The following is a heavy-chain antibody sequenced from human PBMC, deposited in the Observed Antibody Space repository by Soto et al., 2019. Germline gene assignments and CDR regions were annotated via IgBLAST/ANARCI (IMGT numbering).Heavy chain of an antibody. CDR3: ARGPQGVAVPAAISN. D-gene: IGHD2-2*02. V-gene: IGHV4-30-4*01. CDR2: IYYSGST. CDR1: GGSISSGDYY. Sequence: SETLSLTCTVSGGSISSGDYYWSWIRQPPGKGLEWIGYIYYSGSTYYNPSLKSRVTISVDTSKNQFSLKLSSVTAADTAVYYCARGPQGVAVPAAISNWGQGTQVTVSS. J-gene: IGHJ4*02.